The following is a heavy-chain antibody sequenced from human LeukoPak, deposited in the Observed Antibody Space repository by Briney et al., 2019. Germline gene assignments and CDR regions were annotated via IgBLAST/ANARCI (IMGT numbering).Heavy chain of an antibody. D-gene: IGHD3-9*01. J-gene: IGHJ4*02. Sequence: GGSLRPSCAASGFSVSSNYMSWVRQAPGKGLEWISVLYISGSTYYADSVKGRFTISRDNSKNTLFLQMNSLGAEDTAVYYCARDPGTGYPIDYWGQGTLVTVSS. V-gene: IGHV3-53*01. CDR3: ARDPGTGYPIDY. CDR2: LYISGST. CDR1: GFSVSSNY.